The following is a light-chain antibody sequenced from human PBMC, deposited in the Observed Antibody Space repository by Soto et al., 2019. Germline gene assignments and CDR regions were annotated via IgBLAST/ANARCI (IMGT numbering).Light chain of an antibody. Sequence: QSALTQPRSVSGSPGQSVTIYCTGTSSDVGPYNYVSWYQQHPGKVPKLMIYDVSRRPSGVPDRFSGSKSGNTASLTISGLQADDEADYYCCSYAGSYTLVFGGGTKLTVL. CDR1: SSDVGPYNY. CDR2: DVS. CDR3: CSYAGSYTLV. V-gene: IGLV2-11*01. J-gene: IGLJ3*02.